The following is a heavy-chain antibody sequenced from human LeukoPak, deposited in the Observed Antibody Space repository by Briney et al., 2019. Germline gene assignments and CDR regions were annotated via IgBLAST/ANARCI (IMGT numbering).Heavy chain of an antibody. CDR1: GLTFSSYW. D-gene: IGHD3-9*01. J-gene: IGHJ5*02. CDR3: ARDRPLYYDILTGDSRGWFDP. V-gene: IGHV3-74*01. Sequence: GGSLSLSCAASGLTFSSYWLHRVRQAPGKGLVWVSRINSVGSSTSYADSVKGRFTISRDNAKNTLYLQMNSLRAEDTAVYYCARDRPLYYDILTGDSRGWFDPWGQGTLVTVFS. CDR2: INSVGSST.